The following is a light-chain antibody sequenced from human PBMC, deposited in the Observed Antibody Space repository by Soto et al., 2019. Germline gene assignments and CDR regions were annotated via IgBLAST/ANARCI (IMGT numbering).Light chain of an antibody. V-gene: IGKV3-11*01. J-gene: IGKJ4*01. CDR2: DAS. CDR3: QQFSSYPLT. CDR1: QSVSSY. Sequence: EIVLTQSPSTLSLSPGERATLSCRASQSVSSYLAWYQQKPGQAPRLLIYDASNRATGIAARFSGGGSGTDFTLTISRLEPEDFAVYYCQQFSSYPLTFGGGTKVDNK.